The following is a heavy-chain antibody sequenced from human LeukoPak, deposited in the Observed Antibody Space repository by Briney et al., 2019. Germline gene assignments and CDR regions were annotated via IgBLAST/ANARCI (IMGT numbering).Heavy chain of an antibody. CDR1: GFTVSNNY. D-gene: IGHD2-15*01. J-gene: IGHJ4*02. CDR2: IYSGGST. V-gene: IGHV3-53*01. CDR3: ARAEVRWFPDY. Sequence: GGSLRLSCAASGFTVSNNYMSWVRQAPGKGLEWVSVIYSGGSTYYADSVQGRFTISRDSSKNTLYLQMSSLRTEDTAVYYCARAEVRWFPDYWGQGTLVTVSS.